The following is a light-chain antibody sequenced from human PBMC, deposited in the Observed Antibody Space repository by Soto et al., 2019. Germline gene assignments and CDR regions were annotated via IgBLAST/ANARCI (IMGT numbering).Light chain of an antibody. CDR3: QQSFTTPYT. J-gene: IGKJ2*01. CDR1: QSISSR. Sequence: DIQMTQSPSTLSASVGDRVTITCRASQSISSRLAWYQQKPGKAPKFLVYDASNLESGVPSRFSGSGSGTEFTLTISSLQPDDFATYYCQQSFTTPYTFGQGTKLEI. CDR2: DAS. V-gene: IGKV1-5*01.